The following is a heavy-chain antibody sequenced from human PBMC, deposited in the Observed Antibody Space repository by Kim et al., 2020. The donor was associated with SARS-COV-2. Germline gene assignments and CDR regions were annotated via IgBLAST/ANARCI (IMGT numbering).Heavy chain of an antibody. Sequence: SETLSLTCTVSGGSISSYYWSWIRQPAGKGLEWIGRIYTSGSTNYNPSLKSRVTMSVDTSKNQFSLKLSSVTAADTAVYYCARDDVSAATNYWYFDLWGRGTLVTVSS. D-gene: IGHD2-15*01. V-gene: IGHV4-4*07. CDR2: IYTSGST. J-gene: IGHJ2*01. CDR1: GGSISSYY. CDR3: ARDDVSAATNYWYFDL.